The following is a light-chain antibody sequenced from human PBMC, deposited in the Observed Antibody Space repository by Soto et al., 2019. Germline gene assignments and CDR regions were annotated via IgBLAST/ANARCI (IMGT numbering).Light chain of an antibody. J-gene: IGLJ3*02. CDR2: EVN. Sequence: QSVLTQPPSASGSPGQSVTISCTGTSSDVGSYNYVSWYQQHPDKAPKLIIYEVNERPSGVPDRFSGSKSGNTASLTVSGLQADDEADYYCTSYAGSNNPVVFGGWTKLTVL. CDR3: TSYAGSNNPVV. V-gene: IGLV2-8*01. CDR1: SSDVGSYNY.